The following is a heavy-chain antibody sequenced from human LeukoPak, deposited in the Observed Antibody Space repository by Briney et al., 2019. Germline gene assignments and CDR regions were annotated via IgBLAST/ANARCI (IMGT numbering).Heavy chain of an antibody. CDR2: LYLGGRT. CDR3: ARPGGYCSNTSCYKDDAFDI. V-gene: IGHV4-38-2*01. Sequence: SETLSLTCAVSGYSLSSGYYWGWSPQPTGKGVGGFGSLYLGGRTYYNQSLKSRVTISVDKSKNQFSLKLSSVTAADTAVYYCARPGGYCSNTSCYKDDAFDIWGQGTMVTVSS. CDR1: GYSLSSGYY. J-gene: IGHJ3*02. D-gene: IGHD2-2*02.